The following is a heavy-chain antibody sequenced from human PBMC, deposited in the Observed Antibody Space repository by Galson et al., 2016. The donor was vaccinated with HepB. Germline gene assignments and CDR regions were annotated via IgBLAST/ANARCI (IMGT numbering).Heavy chain of an antibody. J-gene: IGHJ6*02. CDR3: AKARGITMPLRGTDA. CDR1: GFALDDFA. Sequence: SLRLSCAASGFALDDFAMHWVRQVPGKGLEWVSGISWNSDSIAYADSVKGRFIISRDNAKNSLYLQMNSLRVEDTALYYCAKARGITMPLRGTDAWGQGTTVTVSS. CDR2: ISWNSDSI. V-gene: IGHV3-9*01. D-gene: IGHD3-3*01.